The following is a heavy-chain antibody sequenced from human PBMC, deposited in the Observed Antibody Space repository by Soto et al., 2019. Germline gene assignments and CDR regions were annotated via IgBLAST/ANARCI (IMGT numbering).Heavy chain of an antibody. J-gene: IGHJ6*04. D-gene: IGHD1-1*01. V-gene: IGHV4-39*01. CDR2: IHSTGNT. Sequence: SETLSLTCTVSGGSVSSRTYYWGWIRQPPGKGLEWIGSIHSTGNTYYNPSLKSRVTISVDTSKNQFSLKLSSVTAADTAVYYCVEGRTTIMDVWGKGTTVTVSS. CDR1: GGSVSSRTYY. CDR3: VEGRTTIMDV.